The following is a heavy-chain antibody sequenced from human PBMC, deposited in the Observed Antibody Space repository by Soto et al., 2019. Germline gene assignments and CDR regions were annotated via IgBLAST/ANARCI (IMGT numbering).Heavy chain of an antibody. D-gene: IGHD3-3*01. J-gene: IGHJ5*02. V-gene: IGHV3-11*01. CDR2: ISSSGSTI. CDR1: GFTFSDYY. Sequence: GGSLRLSCAASGFTFSDYYMSWIRQAPGKGLEWVSYISSSGSTIYYADSVKGRFTIPRDNAKNSLYLQMNSLRAEDTAVYYCARVPRRVVINPFMNWFDPWGQGTLVTVSS. CDR3: ARVPRRVVINPFMNWFDP.